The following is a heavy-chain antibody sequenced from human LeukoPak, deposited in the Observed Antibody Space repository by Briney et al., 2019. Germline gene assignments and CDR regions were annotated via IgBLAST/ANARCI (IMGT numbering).Heavy chain of an antibody. J-gene: IGHJ4*02. Sequence: GGSLRLSCAASGFTFSSYAMSWVRQAPGKGLEWVSATSGSGGSTYYADSVKGRFTISRDNSKNTLYLQMNSLRAEDTAVYYCATPQSRITIFGVVSRTFDYWGQGTLVTVSS. D-gene: IGHD3-3*01. CDR1: GFTFSSYA. V-gene: IGHV3-23*01. CDR2: TSGSGGST. CDR3: ATPQSRITIFGVVSRTFDY.